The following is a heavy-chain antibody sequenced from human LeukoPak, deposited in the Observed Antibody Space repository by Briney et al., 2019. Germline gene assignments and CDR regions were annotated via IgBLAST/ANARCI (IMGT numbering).Heavy chain of an antibody. CDR2: INPNSGGT. J-gene: IGHJ4*02. D-gene: IGHD6-13*01. Sequence: ASVKVSCKASGYTFTGYYMHWVRQAPGQGLEWMGWINPNSGGTNYAQKFQGRVTMTRDTSISTAYMELSRLRSDDTAVYYCAREMGSRIAAAGTNFDYWGQGTLVTVSS. CDR1: GYTFTGYY. V-gene: IGHV1-2*02. CDR3: AREMGSRIAAAGTNFDY.